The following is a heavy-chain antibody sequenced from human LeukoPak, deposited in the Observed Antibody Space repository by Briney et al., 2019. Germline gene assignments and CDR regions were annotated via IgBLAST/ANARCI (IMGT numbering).Heavy chain of an antibody. Sequence: SVKVSCKASGGTFSSYTISWVRQAPGQGLEWMGRIIPILGIANYAQKFQGRVTITADKSTSTAYLELSSLRSEDTAVYYCARGIVYGGNTRYFDYWGQGTLVTVSS. CDR2: IIPILGIA. J-gene: IGHJ4*02. D-gene: IGHD4-23*01. CDR1: GGTFSSYT. V-gene: IGHV1-69*02. CDR3: ARGIVYGGNTRYFDY.